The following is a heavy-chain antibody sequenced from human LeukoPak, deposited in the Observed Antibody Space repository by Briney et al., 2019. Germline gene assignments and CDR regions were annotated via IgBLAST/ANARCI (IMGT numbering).Heavy chain of an antibody. D-gene: IGHD3-16*01. Sequence: GGSLRLSCAASVFTVSSNYMSWVRQAPAKGLEWVSVIYSGGSTYYADSVKGRFTISRDNSKKTLYLQMNSLRAEDTAVYYCARDLTAYFDYWGQGTLVTVSS. V-gene: IGHV3-66*01. J-gene: IGHJ4*02. CDR1: VFTVSSNY. CDR3: ARDLTAYFDY. CDR2: IYSGGST.